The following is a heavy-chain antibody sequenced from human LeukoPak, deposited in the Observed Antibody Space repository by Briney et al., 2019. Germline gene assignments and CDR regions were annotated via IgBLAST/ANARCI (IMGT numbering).Heavy chain of an antibody. Sequence: GASVKVSCKASGYTFTGNYMHWVRQAPGQGLEWMGWINPNSGGTNYAQKFQGRVTMTRDTSISTAYMELSRLRSDDTAVYYCARERSGELLSYEGAFDIWGQGTMVTVSS. CDR2: INPNSGGT. V-gene: IGHV1-2*02. J-gene: IGHJ3*02. CDR1: GYTFTGNY. CDR3: ARERSGELLSYEGAFDI. D-gene: IGHD3-10*01.